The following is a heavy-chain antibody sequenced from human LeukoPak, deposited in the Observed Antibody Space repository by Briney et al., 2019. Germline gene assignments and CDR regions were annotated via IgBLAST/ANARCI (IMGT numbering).Heavy chain of an antibody. CDR2: VDLDGSEK. V-gene: IGHV3-7*04. J-gene: IGHJ4*02. D-gene: IGHD1-1*01. CDR3: ARGQFQLS. Sequence: GGSLRLSCAASEFTFGDYWMTWVRQAPGKGLEWVANVDLDGSEKYYVDSVKGRFTISRDNAKDSLYLQMNSLRAEDTAVYYCARGQFQLSWGQGALVTVSS. CDR1: EFTFGDYW.